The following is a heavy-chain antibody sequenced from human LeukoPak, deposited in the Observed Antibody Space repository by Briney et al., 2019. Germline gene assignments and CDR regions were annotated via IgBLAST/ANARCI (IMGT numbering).Heavy chain of an antibody. CDR1: GFTFSSYG. D-gene: IGHD5-18*01. V-gene: IGHV3-NL1*01. J-gene: IGHJ4*02. CDR2: IYGGGST. Sequence: GRSLRLSCAASGFTFSSYGMHWVRQAPGKGLEWVSVIYGGGSTYNADSVKGRFTISRDNSKNTLYLQMNSLRAEDTAVYYCTTLQLWLPSDYWGQGTLVTVSS. CDR3: TTLQLWLPSDY.